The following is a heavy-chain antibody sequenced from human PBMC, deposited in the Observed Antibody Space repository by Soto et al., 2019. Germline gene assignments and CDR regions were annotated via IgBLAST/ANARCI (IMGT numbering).Heavy chain of an antibody. CDR3: ARSSGTSYIWFDP. Sequence: QVQLVQSATEVKKPGASVKVSCKSSGYAFSTYGISWVRQAPGQGLEWMAWISAYNGDSNYAQHLQDRVTLTTDTSTSTAYMELRSLRSDDTAVYCCARSSGTSYIWFDPWGQGTLVIVSP. CDR1: GYAFSTYG. J-gene: IGHJ5*02. D-gene: IGHD1-26*01. CDR2: ISAYNGDS. V-gene: IGHV1-18*01.